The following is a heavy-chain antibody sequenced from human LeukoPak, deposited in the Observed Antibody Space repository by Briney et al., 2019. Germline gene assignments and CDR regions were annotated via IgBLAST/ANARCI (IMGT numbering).Heavy chain of an antibody. CDR2: IYYSGST. CDR3: ARDSGDYSYYYMDV. D-gene: IGHD4-17*01. V-gene: IGHV4-61*01. Sequence: SETLSLTCTVSGGSISNSSYYWSWIRQPPGKGLEWIGYIYYSGSTNYNPSLKSRVTISVDTSKNQFSLKLSSVTAADTAVYYCARDSGDYSYYYMDVWGKGTTVTVSS. J-gene: IGHJ6*03. CDR1: GGSISNSSYY.